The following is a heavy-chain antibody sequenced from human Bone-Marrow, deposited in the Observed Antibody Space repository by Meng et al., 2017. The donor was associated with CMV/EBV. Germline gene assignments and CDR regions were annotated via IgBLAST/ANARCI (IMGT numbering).Heavy chain of an antibody. J-gene: IGHJ6*02. Sequence: ASVKVSCKASGYTFTGYYMHWVRQAPGQGLEWMGWINPNSGGTNYAQKFQGRVTMTRDTSISTAYMELSRLRSDDTAVYYCARRPTETPGDYYCYYGMDVWGQGTTVTVSS. CDR1: GYTFTGYY. D-gene: IGHD2-21*02. CDR3: ARRPTETPGDYYCYYGMDV. CDR2: INPNSGGT. V-gene: IGHV1-2*02.